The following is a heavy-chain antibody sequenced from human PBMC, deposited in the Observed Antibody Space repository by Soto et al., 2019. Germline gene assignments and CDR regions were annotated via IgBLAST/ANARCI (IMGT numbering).Heavy chain of an antibody. J-gene: IGHJ4*02. CDR3: ASAWGVAGSLDY. CDR1: GFTFSSYA. V-gene: IGHV3-30-3*01. D-gene: IGHD6-19*01. CDR2: ISYGGSNK. Sequence: GGSLRLSCAASGFTFSSYAMHWVRQAPGKGLEWVAVISYGGSNKYYADSVKGRFTISRDNSKNTLYLQMNSLRAEDTAVYYCASAWGVAGSLDYWGQGTLVTVSS.